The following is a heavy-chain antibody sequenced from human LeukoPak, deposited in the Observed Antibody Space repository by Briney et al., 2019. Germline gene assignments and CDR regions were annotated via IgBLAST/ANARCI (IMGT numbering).Heavy chain of an antibody. J-gene: IGHJ6*02. Sequence: SETLSLTCTVSGGSIRTDGSYWAWIRQPPGKGLEWIGSIYIDGITHYNSSLQSRVTLSIDTSKNHFSLRLTSVTAADTAVFYCARLFTRAWEYCYGMDVWGQGTAVTVSS. CDR3: ARLFTRAWEYCYGMDV. CDR2: IYIDGIT. V-gene: IGHV4-39*02. CDR1: GGSIRTDGSY. D-gene: IGHD1-26*01.